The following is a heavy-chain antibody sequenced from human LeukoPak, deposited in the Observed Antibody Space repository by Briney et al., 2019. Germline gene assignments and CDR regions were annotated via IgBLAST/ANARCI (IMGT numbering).Heavy chain of an antibody. V-gene: IGHV3-23*01. CDR1: GFTFSSYA. J-gene: IGHJ4*02. CDR2: ISGSGGST. CDR3: AKDFRVPNWYNWNDGTFDY. Sequence: GGSLRLSCAASGFTFSSYAMSWVRQAPGKGLEWVLAISGSGGSTYYAYSVKGGFTIYRDNSNNTLYLQMNSLRAEDTAVYYCAKDFRVPNWYNWNDGTFDYWGQGTLVTVSS. D-gene: IGHD1-20*01.